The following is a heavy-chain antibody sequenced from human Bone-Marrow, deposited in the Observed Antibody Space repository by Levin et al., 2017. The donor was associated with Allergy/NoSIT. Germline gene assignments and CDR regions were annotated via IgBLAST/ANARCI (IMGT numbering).Heavy chain of an antibody. CDR2: ISSSTGTSTI. D-gene: IGHD3-16*02. CDR1: GFTFSSYS. J-gene: IGHJ3*02. Sequence: ESLKISCAASGFTFSSYSMNWVRQAPGKGLEWVSYISSSTGTSTIYYADSVKGRFTISRDNAKNSLYLQMNSLRDEDTAVYSCARDGWDYDYIWGGYRSGNDAFDIWGQGTMVTVSS. CDR3: ARDGWDYDYIWGGYRSGNDAFDI. V-gene: IGHV3-48*02.